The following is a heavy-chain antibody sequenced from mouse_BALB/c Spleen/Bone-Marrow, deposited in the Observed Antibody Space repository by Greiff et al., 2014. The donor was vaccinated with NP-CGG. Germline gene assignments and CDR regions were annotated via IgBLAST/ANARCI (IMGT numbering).Heavy chain of an antibody. J-gene: IGHJ4*01. V-gene: IGHV2-6-7*01. Sequence: QVQLKESGPGLVAPSQSLSITCTVSGSSLTGFGVNWVRQPPGKGLEWLGMIWADGSTDYNSALRSRLSISKANSKSQVFFKMNSLQTDDTASYYCARADGSGYAMDYWGQGTSVTVSS. CDR1: GSSLTGFG. CDR2: IWADGST. CDR3: ARADGSGYAMDY. D-gene: IGHD2-3*01.